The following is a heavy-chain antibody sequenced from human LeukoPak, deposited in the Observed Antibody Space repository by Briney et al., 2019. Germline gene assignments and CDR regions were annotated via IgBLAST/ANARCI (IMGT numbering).Heavy chain of an antibody. Sequence: PSETLSLTCTVSGGSISSGDYYWSWIRQPPGKGLEWIGYIYYSGSTYYNPSLKRRVTISVDTSKNQFSLKLSSVSAADTGVYYCAREYNGSGSYPGKDYWGQGTLVTVSS. V-gene: IGHV4-30-4*08. CDR2: IYYSGST. D-gene: IGHD3-10*01. CDR1: GGSISSGDYY. CDR3: AREYNGSGSYPGKDY. J-gene: IGHJ4*02.